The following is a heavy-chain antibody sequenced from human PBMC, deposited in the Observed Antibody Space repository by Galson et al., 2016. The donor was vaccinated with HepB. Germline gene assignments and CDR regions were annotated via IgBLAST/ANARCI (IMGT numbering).Heavy chain of an antibody. V-gene: IGHV3-30*04. CDR3: AKGVGFSNGWFYFDY. CDR2: ISYDGSYK. J-gene: IGHJ4*02. CDR1: GFSFSSHS. D-gene: IGHD6-19*01. Sequence: SLRLSCAASGFSFSSHSMHWVRQAPGKGLEWVALISYDGSYKYYADSVQGRFTISRDNSKNTLYLQMYSLRAEDTAVYSCAKGVGFSNGWFYFDYWGQGILVTVSS.